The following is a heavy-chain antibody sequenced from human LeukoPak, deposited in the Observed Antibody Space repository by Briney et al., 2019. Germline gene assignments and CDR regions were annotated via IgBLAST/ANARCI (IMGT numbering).Heavy chain of an antibody. Sequence: GGSLGLSCAASGFTFSSYGMHWVRQAPGKGLEWVAVVSYDGSNKYYADSVKGRFTISRDNSKNTLYLQMNSLRAEDTAVYYCAKVSLPTVTTAPFDYWGQGTLVTVSS. V-gene: IGHV3-30*18. CDR2: VSYDGSNK. D-gene: IGHD4-17*01. CDR3: AKVSLPTVTTAPFDY. J-gene: IGHJ4*02. CDR1: GFTFSSYG.